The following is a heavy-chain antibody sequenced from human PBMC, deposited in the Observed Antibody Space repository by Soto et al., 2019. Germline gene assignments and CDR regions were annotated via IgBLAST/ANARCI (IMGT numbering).Heavy chain of an antibody. V-gene: IGHV4-4*02. J-gene: IGHJ6*02. D-gene: IGHD3-10*01. Sequence: QVQLQESGPGLVKPSGTLSLTCAVSGGSISSSNWWSWVRQPPGKGLEWIGEISHSGSTNYNPSLKSRVTISLDKSKNQFSLKLSSVTAADTAVYYCTTQGFGGLHGLVDVWGQGTTVTVSS. CDR3: TTQGFGGLHGLVDV. CDR1: GGSISSSNW. CDR2: ISHSGST.